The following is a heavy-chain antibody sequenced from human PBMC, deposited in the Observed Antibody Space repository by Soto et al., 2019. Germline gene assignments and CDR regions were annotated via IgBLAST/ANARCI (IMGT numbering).Heavy chain of an antibody. V-gene: IGHV3-30*18. J-gene: IGHJ6*02. D-gene: IGHD2-15*01. CDR3: AKGGGGNYLTYYYYYGMDV. Sequence: GGSLRLSCAASGFTFSNNGIHWVRQAPGKGLEWVAVISYDGNNKYYADSVKGRLTISRDNSKNTVYLQMNNLRAEDTAMYYCAKGGGGNYLTYYYYYGMDVWGQGTTVTV. CDR1: GFTFSNNG. CDR2: ISYDGNNK.